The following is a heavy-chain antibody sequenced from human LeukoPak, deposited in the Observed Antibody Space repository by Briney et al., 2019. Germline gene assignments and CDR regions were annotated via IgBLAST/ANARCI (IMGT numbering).Heavy chain of an antibody. CDR1: GGSISSSSYY. D-gene: IGHD4-17*01. CDR2: IYFSGNT. V-gene: IGHV4-39*07. J-gene: IGHJ4*02. CDR3: ARVYGDYTYFDY. Sequence: SETLSLTCTVSGGSISSSSYYWGWIRQPPGKGLEWIGGIYFSGNTYYNPSLKSRVTISVDTSKNHFSLKLSSVTAADTAVYYCARVYGDYTYFDYWGQGTLVTVSS.